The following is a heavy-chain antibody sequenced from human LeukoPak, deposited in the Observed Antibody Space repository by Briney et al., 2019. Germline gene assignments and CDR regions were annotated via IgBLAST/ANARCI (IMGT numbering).Heavy chain of an antibody. CDR3: ARLASSGWYRVGRWYYYYYMDV. D-gene: IGHD6-19*01. CDR2: INHSGST. J-gene: IGHJ6*03. V-gene: IGHV4-34*01. CDR1: GGSFSGYY. Sequence: SETLSLTCAVYGGSFSGYYWSWIRQPPGKGLEWIGEINHSGSTNYNPSLKSRVTISVDTSKNQFSLKLSSVTAADTAVYYCARLASSGWYRVGRWYYYYYMDVWGKGTTVTISS.